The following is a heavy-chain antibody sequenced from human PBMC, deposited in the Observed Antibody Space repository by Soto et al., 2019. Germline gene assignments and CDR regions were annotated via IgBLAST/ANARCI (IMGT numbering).Heavy chain of an antibody. Sequence: QVQLVQSGAEVKKPGSSVKVSCKASGGTFSSYAISWVRQAPGQGLEWMGGIIPIFGTANYAQKFQGRVTITADEPTSTAYMELSSLRSEDTAVYYCARDQRNSKPSRHNWFDPWGQGTLVTVSS. J-gene: IGHJ5*02. CDR3: ARDQRNSKPSRHNWFDP. D-gene: IGHD4-4*01. CDR2: IIPIFGTA. V-gene: IGHV1-69*01. CDR1: GGTFSSYA.